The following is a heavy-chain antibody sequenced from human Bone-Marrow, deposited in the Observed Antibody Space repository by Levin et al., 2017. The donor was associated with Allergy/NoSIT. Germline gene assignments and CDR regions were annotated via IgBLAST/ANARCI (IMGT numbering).Heavy chain of an antibody. Sequence: SGGSLRLPCAASGFSFNTYVIHWVRQAPGKGLEWVAVISDNGGNENFADSVKGRFSISRDNSRNTVYLQMNFLRVEDTAVYYCVRPSHYDWYFEVWGRGTLVTVSS. D-gene: IGHD4-11*01. J-gene: IGHJ2*01. CDR3: VRPSHYDWYFEV. V-gene: IGHV3-30-3*01. CDR2: ISDNGGNE. CDR1: GFSFNTYV.